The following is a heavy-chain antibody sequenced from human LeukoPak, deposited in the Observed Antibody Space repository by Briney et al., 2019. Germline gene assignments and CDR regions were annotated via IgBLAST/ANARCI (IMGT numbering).Heavy chain of an antibody. Sequence: SSETLSLTCAVYGGSFSGYYWSWIRQPPGKGLEWIGEINHSGSTNYNPSLKSRVTISVDTSKNQFSLKLSSVTAADTAVYYCASIAAADFDYWGQGTLVTVSS. CDR2: INHSGST. CDR3: ASIAAADFDY. V-gene: IGHV4-34*01. J-gene: IGHJ4*02. CDR1: GGSFSGYY. D-gene: IGHD6-13*01.